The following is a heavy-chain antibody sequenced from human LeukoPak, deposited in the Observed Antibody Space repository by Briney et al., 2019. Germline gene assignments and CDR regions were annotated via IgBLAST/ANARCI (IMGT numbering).Heavy chain of an antibody. D-gene: IGHD5-24*01. CDR2: IIPIFGTA. V-gene: IGHV1-69*13. CDR1: GGTFSSYA. CDR3: ASAVEMATTADY. J-gene: IGHJ4*02. Sequence: SVKVSCKASGGTFSSYAISWVRQAPGQGLEWMGGIIPIFGTANYAQKFQGRVTITADESTRTAYMELSSLRSEDTAVYYCASAVEMATTADYWGQGTLVTVSS.